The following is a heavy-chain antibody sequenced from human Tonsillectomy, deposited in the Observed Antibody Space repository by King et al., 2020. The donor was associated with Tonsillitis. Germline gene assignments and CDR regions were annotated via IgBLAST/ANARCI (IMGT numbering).Heavy chain of an antibody. CDR2: FYYTGST. V-gene: IGHV4-59*01. CDR1: GGSISTYY. D-gene: IGHD4-17*01. CDR3: ATGNGDYTRYFHYYYMDV. J-gene: IGHJ6*03. Sequence: VQLQESGPGLVKPSETLSLTCTVSGGSISTYYWSWIRQPPGKGLEWIGYFYYTGSTNYNPSLKSRVTISVDTSKNQFSLKLSSVTAADTAVYYCATGNGDYTRYFHYYYMDVWGKGTTVTVSS.